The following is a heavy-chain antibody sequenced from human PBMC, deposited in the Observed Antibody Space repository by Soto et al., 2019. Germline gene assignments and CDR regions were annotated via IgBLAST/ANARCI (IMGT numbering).Heavy chain of an antibody. Sequence: GESLKISCKGSGYNFGNYWIGWVRQMPGKGLEWMGIIYPGDSEIRYRPSFQGQVTISADKSISTAYLQWSSLKASDTALYFCSRMQYSYGQLDYFDYWGQGTQVTVSS. CDR3: SRMQYSYGQLDYFDY. J-gene: IGHJ4*02. CDR1: GYNFGNYW. V-gene: IGHV5-51*01. CDR2: IYPGDSEI. D-gene: IGHD3-16*01.